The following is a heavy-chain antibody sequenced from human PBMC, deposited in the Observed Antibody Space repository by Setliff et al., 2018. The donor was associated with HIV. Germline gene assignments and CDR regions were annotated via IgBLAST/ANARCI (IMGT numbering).Heavy chain of an antibody. Sequence: SETLSLTCAVYGGSFSGYYWSWIRQPPGKGLEWIGEINHSGSTNYNPSLKSRVTMSEDTSKNQFSLKLRSVTAVDTAVYYCARGPLDSSGYRSDAFDIWGQGTMVTVSS. V-gene: IGHV4-34*01. CDR1: GGSFSGYY. CDR3: ARGPLDSSGYRSDAFDI. J-gene: IGHJ3*02. D-gene: IGHD3-22*01. CDR2: INHSGST.